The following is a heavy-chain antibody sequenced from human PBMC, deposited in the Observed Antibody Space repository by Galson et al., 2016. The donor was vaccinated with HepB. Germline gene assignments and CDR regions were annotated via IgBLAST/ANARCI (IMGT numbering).Heavy chain of an antibody. CDR2: IHGDGKSS. V-gene: IGHV3-74*01. Sequence: SLRLSCAASGFSFSNYWMYWIRQAPGKGLVCVSRIHGDGKSSTYADSVRGRFTISRDNAKHTLYLQMNSLGVEDTGAYYCAAYAVAYYGMDVWGQGTTVTVSS. CDR1: GFSFSNYW. D-gene: IGHD2-21*01. CDR3: AAYAVAYYGMDV. J-gene: IGHJ6*02.